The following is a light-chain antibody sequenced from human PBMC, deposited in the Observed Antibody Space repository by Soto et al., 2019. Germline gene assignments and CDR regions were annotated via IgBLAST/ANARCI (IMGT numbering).Light chain of an antibody. CDR1: QGISGW. V-gene: IGKV1-5*01. CDR2: DAS. Sequence: DIRMTQSPSTLSASVGDRVTITCRASQGISGWLAWYQQKPGKAPKLLVYDASSLESGVPSRFSGSGSGTEFTLTISSLRPDDFATYYCQQYNSYWTCGQGTKVDIK. J-gene: IGKJ1*01. CDR3: QQYNSYWT.